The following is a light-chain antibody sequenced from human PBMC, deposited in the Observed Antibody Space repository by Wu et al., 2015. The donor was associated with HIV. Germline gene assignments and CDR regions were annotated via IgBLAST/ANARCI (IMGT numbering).Light chain of an antibody. CDR3: QQYYNWPRT. CDR2: GAS. CDR1: QSVSSN. V-gene: IGKV3-15*01. J-gene: IGKJ1*01. Sequence: EIVMTQSPATLSVSPGERATLSCRASQSVSSNLAWYQQKPGQAPRLLIYGASTRAAGTPARFSGSGSGTDFTLSISSLQSEDFAVYYCQQYYNWPRTFGQGTKVEIK.